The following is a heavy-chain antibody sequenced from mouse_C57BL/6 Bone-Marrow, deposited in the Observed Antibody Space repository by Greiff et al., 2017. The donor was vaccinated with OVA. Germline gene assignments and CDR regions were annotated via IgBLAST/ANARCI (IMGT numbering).Heavy chain of an antibody. V-gene: IGHV5-4*01. D-gene: IGHD2-1*01. CDR3: ARDEDYGNSLFAY. CDR1: GFTFSSYA. CDR2: ISDGGSYT. Sequence: EVHLVESGGGLVKPGGSLKLSCAASGFTFSSYAMSWVRQTPEKRLEWVATISDGGSYTYYPDNVKGRFTISRDNAKNNLYLQMSHLKSEDTAMYYCARDEDYGNSLFAYWGQGTLVTVSA. J-gene: IGHJ3*01.